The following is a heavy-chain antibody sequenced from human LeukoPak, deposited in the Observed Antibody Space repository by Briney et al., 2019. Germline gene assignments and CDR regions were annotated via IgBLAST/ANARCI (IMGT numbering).Heavy chain of an antibody. Sequence: GVALRLSCAASGFTVSSNYMSWVRQAPGKGLEWCSVIYSGGSTYYADSVKGRFTISRENSKNQLYLQMTRQRAEDTHVYYCARAVVPAAMSYWYFDLWGRGTLVTVSS. CDR3: ARAVVPAAMSYWYFDL. D-gene: IGHD2-2*01. CDR1: GFTVSSNY. J-gene: IGHJ2*01. V-gene: IGHV3-53*01. CDR2: IYSGGST.